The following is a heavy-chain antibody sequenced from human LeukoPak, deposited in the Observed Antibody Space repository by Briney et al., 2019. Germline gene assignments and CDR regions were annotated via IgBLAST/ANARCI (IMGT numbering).Heavy chain of an antibody. D-gene: IGHD2-2*02. V-gene: IGHV3-30*01. J-gene: IGHJ4*02. CDR2: ISYDGSNK. Sequence: GGSLRLSCAASGFTFSSYAMHWVRQAPGKGLEWVAVISYDGSNKYYADSVKGRFTISRDNSKSTLYLQMNSLRAEDTAVYYCARLGCSSTSCYNFDYWGQGTLVTVSS. CDR3: ARLGCSSTSCYNFDY. CDR1: GFTFSSYA.